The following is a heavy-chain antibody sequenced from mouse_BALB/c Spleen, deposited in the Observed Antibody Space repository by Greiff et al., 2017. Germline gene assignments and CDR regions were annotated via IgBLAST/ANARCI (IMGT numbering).Heavy chain of an antibody. Sequence: VQVVESGPGLVAPSQSLSITCTVSGFSLTGYGVNWVRQPPGKGLEWLGMIWGDGSTDYNSALKSRLSISKDNSKSQVFLKMNSLQTDDTARYYCAREAYDYYSAWFAYWGQGTLVTVSA. D-gene: IGHD2-4*01. CDR1: GFSLTGYG. J-gene: IGHJ3*01. V-gene: IGHV2-6-7*01. CDR2: IWGDGST. CDR3: AREAYDYYSAWFAY.